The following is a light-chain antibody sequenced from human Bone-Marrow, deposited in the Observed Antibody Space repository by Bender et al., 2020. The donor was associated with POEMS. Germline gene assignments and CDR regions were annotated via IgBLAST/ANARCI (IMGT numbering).Light chain of an antibody. V-gene: IGLV3-1*01. Sequence: SYGLTQPPSVSVSPGQTASITCSGDNLWDKDTSWYQQKAGQSPVLVIYQDSERPAGPPERFSGPKSGNTATLTISGTQTTDEADYYCQAWDTSAVVFGGGTKLTVL. J-gene: IGLJ2*01. CDR2: QDS. CDR1: NLWDKD. CDR3: QAWDTSAVV.